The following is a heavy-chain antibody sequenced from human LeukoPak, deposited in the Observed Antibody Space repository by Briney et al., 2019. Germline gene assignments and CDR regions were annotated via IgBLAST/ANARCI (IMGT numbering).Heavy chain of an antibody. J-gene: IGHJ4*02. Sequence: GGSVPHTRPACGFIFSDYPFRWVGQPPAKGLDWVSAICGSYGTTYYAESLEGQFPISRDTSKSTLFLQMNSLRAEDTAVYYCAKDPRVGSRVATPCHLGQGTPVTVSS. CDR3: AKDPRVGSRVATPCH. CDR1: GFIFSDYP. V-gene: IGHV3-23*01. D-gene: IGHD1-26*01. CDR2: ICGSYGTT.